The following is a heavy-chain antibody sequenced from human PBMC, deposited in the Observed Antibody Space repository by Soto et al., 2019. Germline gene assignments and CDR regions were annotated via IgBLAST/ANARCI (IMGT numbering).Heavy chain of an antibody. J-gene: IGHJ5*02. CDR2: IYYIGST. V-gene: IGHV4-31*03. CDR3: ARGVVSAMGASKWFDP. D-gene: IGHD2-21*01. CDR1: GGSISSGGYY. Sequence: PSETLSLTCTVSGGSISSGGYYWSWIRQHPGKGLEWIGYIYYIGSTYYNPSLKSRVTISVDTSKNQFSLKLSSVTAADTAVYYCARGVVSAMGASKWFDPWGQGTLVTVCS.